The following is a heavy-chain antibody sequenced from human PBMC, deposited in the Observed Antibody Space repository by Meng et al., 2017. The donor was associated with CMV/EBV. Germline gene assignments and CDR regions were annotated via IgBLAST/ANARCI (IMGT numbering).Heavy chain of an antibody. D-gene: IGHD6-13*01. CDR3: ARVLVKQLAQGPTGN. CDR1: GYTFTGYY. CDR2: INPNSGGT. J-gene: IGHJ4*02. V-gene: IGHV1-2*02. Sequence: ASVKVSCKASGYTFTGYYMHWVRQAPGQGLEWMGWINPNSGGTNYAQKFQGRVTMTRDTSISTAYMELGRLRSDDTAVYYCARVLVKQLAQGPTGNWGQGTLVTVSS.